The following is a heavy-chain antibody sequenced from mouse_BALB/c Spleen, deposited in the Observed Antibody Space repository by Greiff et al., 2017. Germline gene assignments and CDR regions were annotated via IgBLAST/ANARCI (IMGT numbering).Heavy chain of an antibody. CDR2: INSNGGST. Sequence: DVMLVESGGGLVQPGGSLKLSCAASGFTFSSYGMSWVRQTPDKRLELVATINSNGGSTYYPDSVKGRFTISRDNAKNTLYLQMSSLKSEDTAMYYCARDYNGNPFAYWGQGTLVTVSA. CDR3: ARDYNGNPFAY. D-gene: IGHD2-1*01. CDR1: GFTFSSYG. V-gene: IGHV5-6-3*01. J-gene: IGHJ3*01.